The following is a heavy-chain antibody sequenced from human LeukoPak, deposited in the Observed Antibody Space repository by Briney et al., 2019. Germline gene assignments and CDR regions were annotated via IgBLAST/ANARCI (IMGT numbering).Heavy chain of an antibody. CDR3: ARRAGDYSHPYDY. J-gene: IGHJ4*02. Sequence: GGSLRLSCTVSGFTVSSNSMSWVRQAPGKGLEWVSFIYTTGNTHNSDSVKARFTISRDSSKNTLYLQMNSLRAEDTAVYYCARRAGDYSHPYDYWGQGTLVTVSS. CDR1: GFTVSSNS. CDR2: IYTTGNT. D-gene: IGHD3-22*01. V-gene: IGHV3-53*01.